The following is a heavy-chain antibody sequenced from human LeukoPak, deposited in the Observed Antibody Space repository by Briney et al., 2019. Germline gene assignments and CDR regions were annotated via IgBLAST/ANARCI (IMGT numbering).Heavy chain of an antibody. D-gene: IGHD1-26*01. V-gene: IGHV4-34*01. Sequence: SEALSLTCAVYGGSFSGYYWSWIRQPPGKGLEWIGEINHSGSTNYNPSLKSRVTISVDTSKNQFSLKLASVTAADTAIYYCARHKSGSYYSFDYWGQGTLVTVSS. CDR1: GGSFSGYY. CDR3: ARHKSGSYYSFDY. J-gene: IGHJ4*02. CDR2: INHSGST.